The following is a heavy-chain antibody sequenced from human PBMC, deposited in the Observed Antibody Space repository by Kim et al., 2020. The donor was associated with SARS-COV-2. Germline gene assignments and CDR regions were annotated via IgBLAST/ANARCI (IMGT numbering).Heavy chain of an antibody. CDR1: GFTFSSYG. CDR3: AKVTVAATKDFDY. V-gene: IGHV3-30*18. Sequence: GGSLRLSCAASGFTFSSYGMHWVRQAPGKGLEWVAVISYDGSNKYYADSVKGRFTISRDNSKNTLYLQMNSLRAEDTAVYYCAKVTVAATKDFDYWGQGTLVTVSS. J-gene: IGHJ4*02. CDR2: ISYDGSNK. D-gene: IGHD6-19*01.